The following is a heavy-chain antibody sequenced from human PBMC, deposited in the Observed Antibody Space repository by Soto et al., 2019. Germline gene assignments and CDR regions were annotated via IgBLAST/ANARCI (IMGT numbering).Heavy chain of an antibody. CDR3: VAAPNGKFFDY. CDR1: GSSIRTHDYY. D-gene: IGHD2-15*01. Sequence: PSETLSLTCTVSGSSIRTHDYYWSWIRQHPGKGLEWIGYIDYSGTTYYNPSLKSRIAISRDTSRNQFSLTLSSVTAADTALYYCVAAPNGKFFDYWGQGPQVTVSS. V-gene: IGHV4-30-4*01. J-gene: IGHJ4*02. CDR2: IDYSGTT.